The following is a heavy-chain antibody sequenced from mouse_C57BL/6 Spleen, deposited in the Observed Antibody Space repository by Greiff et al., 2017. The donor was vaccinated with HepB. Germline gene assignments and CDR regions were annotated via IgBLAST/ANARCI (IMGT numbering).Heavy chain of an antibody. Sequence: EVKLMESGGGLVQPGGSLSLSCAASGFTFTDYYMSWVRQPPGKALEWLGFIRNKANGYTTAYSASVKGRFTISRDNSQSILDLQMNALRAEDSATYYCARSIYYGYDDYAMDYWGQGTSVTVSS. D-gene: IGHD2-2*01. CDR1: GFTFTDYY. CDR3: ARSIYYGYDDYAMDY. CDR2: IRNKANGYTT. V-gene: IGHV7-3*01. J-gene: IGHJ4*01.